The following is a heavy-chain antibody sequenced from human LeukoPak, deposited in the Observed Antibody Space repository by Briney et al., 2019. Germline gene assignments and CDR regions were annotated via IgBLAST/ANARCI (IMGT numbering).Heavy chain of an antibody. Sequence: PSETLSLTCTVSGGSINSSSNQWGWIRQPPGKGLEWIGSISYSGNTYYKPSLKSRVTVSVDTSKKQFSLKLSSVTAADTAVYFCARIPIVIVPAYFDSWGQGILVTVSS. D-gene: IGHD2-2*01. CDR2: ISYSGNT. J-gene: IGHJ4*02. CDR3: ARIPIVIVPAYFDS. V-gene: IGHV4-39*01. CDR1: GGSINSSSNQ.